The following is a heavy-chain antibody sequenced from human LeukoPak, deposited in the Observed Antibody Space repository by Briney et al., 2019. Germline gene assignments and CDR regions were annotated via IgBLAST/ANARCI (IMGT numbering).Heavy chain of an antibody. V-gene: IGHV4-34*01. Sequence: SETLSLTCAVYGGSFSGYYWSWIRQPPGKGLEWIGEINHSGSTNYNPSLKSRVTISVDTSKNQFSLKLSSVTAADTAVYYCARHLRFSATTRGGFDPWGQGTLVTVSS. D-gene: IGHD6-25*01. CDR2: INHSGST. CDR3: ARHLRFSATTRGGFDP. CDR1: GGSFSGYY. J-gene: IGHJ5*02.